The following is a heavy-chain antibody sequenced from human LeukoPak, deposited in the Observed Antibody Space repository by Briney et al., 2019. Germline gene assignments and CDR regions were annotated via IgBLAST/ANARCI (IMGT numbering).Heavy chain of an antibody. Sequence: GGSLRLSCAASGFTFSSYAMSWVRQAPGKGLEWVSAISGSGGSTYYADSVKGRFTISRDNSKNTLYLQMNSLRAEDTAVYYCARDSSSSWIYYYYGMDVWGQGTTVAVSS. D-gene: IGHD6-13*01. CDR1: GFTFSSYA. V-gene: IGHV3-23*01. CDR2: ISGSGGST. J-gene: IGHJ6*02. CDR3: ARDSSSSWIYYYYGMDV.